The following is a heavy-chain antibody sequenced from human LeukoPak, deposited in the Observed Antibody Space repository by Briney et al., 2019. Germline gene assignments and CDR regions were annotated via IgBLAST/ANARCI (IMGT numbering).Heavy chain of an antibody. Sequence: ASVKVSCKASGYIFRSYGISWVRQAPGQGLEWMGWISAYNGKTNYAQKFQGRVTLTTDTSTSTAYMEMRGLVSDDTAVYYCARALSDDFWSFYQDYWGQGTLLIVSP. V-gene: IGHV1-18*01. J-gene: IGHJ4*02. CDR2: ISAYNGKT. CDR3: ARALSDDFWSFYQDY. CDR1: GYIFRSYG. D-gene: IGHD3-3*01.